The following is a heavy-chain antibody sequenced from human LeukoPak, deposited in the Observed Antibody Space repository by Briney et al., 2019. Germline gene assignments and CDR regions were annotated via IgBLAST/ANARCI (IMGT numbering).Heavy chain of an antibody. CDR2: INPSGGST. V-gene: IGHV1-46*01. D-gene: IGHD4-23*01. Sequence: GASVKVSCKASGYTFTGYYMHWVRQAPGQGLEWMGIINPSGGSTSYAQKFQGRVTMTRDTSTSTVYMELSSLRSEDTAVYYCAREGGNAYYFDYWGQGTLVTVSS. J-gene: IGHJ4*02. CDR1: GYTFTGYY. CDR3: AREGGNAYYFDY.